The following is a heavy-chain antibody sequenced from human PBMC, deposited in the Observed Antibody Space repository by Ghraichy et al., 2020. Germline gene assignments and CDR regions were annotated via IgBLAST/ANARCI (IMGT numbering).Heavy chain of an antibody. Sequence: GGSLRLSCAMSGFNFGDFAVGWVRQAPGKGLEWVSSIARSGSADYTDSVKGRFTISRDNSKNSLYLHMSSLRAEDTATYYCARYSGWNPSSYFFKSWGQGSLGTIS. CDR1: GFNFGDFA. D-gene: IGHD3-9*01. CDR3: ARYSGWNPSSYFFKS. V-gene: IGHV3-23*01. J-gene: IGHJ5*02. CDR2: IARSGSA.